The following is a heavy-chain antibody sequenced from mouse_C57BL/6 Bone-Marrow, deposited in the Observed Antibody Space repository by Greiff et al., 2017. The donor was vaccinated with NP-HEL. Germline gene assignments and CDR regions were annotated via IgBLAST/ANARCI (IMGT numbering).Heavy chain of an antibody. CDR1: GFTFSSYA. Sequence: DVMLVESGGGLVKPGGSLKLSCAASGFTFSSYAMSWVRQTPEKRLEWVATISDGGSYTYYPDNVKGRFTISRDNAKNNLYLQMSHLKSEDTAMYYCARDAITTVVGELDYWGQGTTFTVSS. D-gene: IGHD1-1*01. J-gene: IGHJ2*01. CDR2: ISDGGSYT. V-gene: IGHV5-4*01. CDR3: ARDAITTVVGELDY.